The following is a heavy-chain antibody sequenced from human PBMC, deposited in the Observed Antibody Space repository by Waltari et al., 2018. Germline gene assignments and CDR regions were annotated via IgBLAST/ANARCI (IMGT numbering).Heavy chain of an antibody. Sequence: EVQLVESGGGLIQPGGSLRLSCAASGFTVSSNYMSWVRQAPGKGLEWVSVIYSGGSTYYADSVKGRFTISRDNSKNTLYLQMNSLRAEDTAVYYCARVRYDYVWGRYREYYFDYWGQGTLVTVSS. CDR1: GFTVSSNY. CDR2: IYSGGST. V-gene: IGHV3-53*01. CDR3: ARVRYDYVWGRYREYYFDY. J-gene: IGHJ4*02. D-gene: IGHD3-16*02.